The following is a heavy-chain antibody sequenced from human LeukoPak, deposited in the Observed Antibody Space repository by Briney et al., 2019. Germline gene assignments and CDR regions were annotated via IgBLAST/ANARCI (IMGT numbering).Heavy chain of an antibody. V-gene: IGHV4-59*01. CDR3: ARSPEMATIFADY. J-gene: IGHJ4*02. Sequence: SETLSLTCTVSGGSISSYYWSWIRQPPGKGLEWIGYIYYSGSTNYNPSLKSRVTISVDTSKNQFSLKLSSVTAEDTAVYYCARSPEMATIFADYWGQGTLVTVSS. D-gene: IGHD5-24*01. CDR2: IYYSGST. CDR1: GGSISSYY.